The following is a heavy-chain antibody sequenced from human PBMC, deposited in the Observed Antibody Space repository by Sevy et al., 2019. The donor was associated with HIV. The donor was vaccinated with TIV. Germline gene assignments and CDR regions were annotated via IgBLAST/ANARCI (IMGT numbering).Heavy chain of an antibody. D-gene: IGHD1-26*01. J-gene: IGHJ4*02. Sequence: GGSLRLSCAASGFTFSYYDMHWVRQPIGKGLEWVSGFGIAGDTYYSDSVKGRFTISRENAKNSLYLQMNSLRAGDTAVYYCARKSVSYSHFDYWGQGTLVTVSS. CDR3: ARKSVSYSHFDY. CDR2: FGIAGDT. V-gene: IGHV3-13*01. CDR1: GFTFSYYD.